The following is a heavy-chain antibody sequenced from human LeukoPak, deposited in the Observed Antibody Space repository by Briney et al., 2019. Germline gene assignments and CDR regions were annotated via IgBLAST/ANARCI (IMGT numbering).Heavy chain of an antibody. CDR2: SYPGDSDT. D-gene: IGHD2-21*02. CDR1: GCSFTSYW. Sequence: GGALEISWQGSGCSFTSYWIGWGRQMPGKGLEWRGISYPGDSDTRYSPSFQGQVTISADKSIRTAYLQWRSLKASDTAMYYCARPAGCGGACYPPRSPSSYWYFDLWGRGTLVTVSS. V-gene: IGHV5-51*01. J-gene: IGHJ2*01. CDR3: ARPAGCGGACYPPRSPSSYWYFDL.